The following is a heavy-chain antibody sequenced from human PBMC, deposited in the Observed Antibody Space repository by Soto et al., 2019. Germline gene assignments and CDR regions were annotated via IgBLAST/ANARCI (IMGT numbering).Heavy chain of an antibody. CDR1: GDTFSNQA. J-gene: IGHJ4*02. Sequence: VSCKTSGDTFSNQAISWVRQAPGQGLEWMGGIIPLFDSASYAQRSHDRVTITADKFTNTVYMELRSLTSEDTAVYYCAASTFQSGVSGYFHLDHWGQGTLVTVSS. CDR3: AASTFQSGVSGYFHLDH. D-gene: IGHD3-3*01. V-gene: IGHV1-69*06. CDR2: IIPLFDSA.